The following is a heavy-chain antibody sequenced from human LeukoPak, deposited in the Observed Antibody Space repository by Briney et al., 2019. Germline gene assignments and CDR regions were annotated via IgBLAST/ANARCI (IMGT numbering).Heavy chain of an antibody. Sequence: ASVKVSCKASGYTFTGYYMHWVRQAPGQGLEWMGGIIPIFGTANYAQKFQGRVTITADESTSTAYMELNSLRSEDTAVYYCADRDWTGYFSHWGQGTLVTVSS. CDR2: IIPIFGTA. CDR3: ADRDWTGYFSH. CDR1: GYTFTGYY. D-gene: IGHD3/OR15-3a*01. J-gene: IGHJ4*02. V-gene: IGHV1-69*13.